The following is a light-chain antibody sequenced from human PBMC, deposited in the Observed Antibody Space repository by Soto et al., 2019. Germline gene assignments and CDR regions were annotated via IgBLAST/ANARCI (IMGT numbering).Light chain of an antibody. CDR2: DNN. CDR1: SSNIGNNY. CDR3: RTWDSSLSAVV. J-gene: IGLJ2*01. Sequence: QAVVTQPPSVSAAPGQKVTISCSGSSSNIGNNYVSWYQQLPGTAPKLLIYDNNKRPSGIPDRFSGSKSGTSATLGITGLQTGDEADYYCRTWDSSLSAVVFGGGTKLTVL. V-gene: IGLV1-51*01.